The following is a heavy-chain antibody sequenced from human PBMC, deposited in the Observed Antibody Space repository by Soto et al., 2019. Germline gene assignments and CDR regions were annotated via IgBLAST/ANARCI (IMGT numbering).Heavy chain of an antibody. CDR1: GGSFSGYY. V-gene: IGHV4-34*01. D-gene: IGHD3-22*01. Sequence: SETLSLICAAYGGSFSGYYWSWLRQPPGKGLEWVGEINHSGSTNYNPALKSGVTITVETSKNQFSLKLSSGTAADTAGYYCARRNYYDSSGYYYVNCFDPWGQGTLVTVSS. J-gene: IGHJ5*02. CDR2: INHSGST. CDR3: ARRNYYDSSGYYYVNCFDP.